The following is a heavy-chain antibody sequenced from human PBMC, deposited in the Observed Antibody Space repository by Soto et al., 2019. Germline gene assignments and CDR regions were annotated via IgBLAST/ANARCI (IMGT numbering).Heavy chain of an antibody. Sequence: GGSLRLSCAASGFTFSSYAMSWVRQAPGKGLEWVSAISGSGGSTYYAGSVKGRFTISRDNSKNTLYLQMNSLRAEDTAVYYCAKGRAPIGYSSGWSPYWGQGTLVTVSS. CDR1: GFTFSSYA. D-gene: IGHD6-19*01. CDR2: ISGSGGST. J-gene: IGHJ4*02. V-gene: IGHV3-23*01. CDR3: AKGRAPIGYSSGWSPY.